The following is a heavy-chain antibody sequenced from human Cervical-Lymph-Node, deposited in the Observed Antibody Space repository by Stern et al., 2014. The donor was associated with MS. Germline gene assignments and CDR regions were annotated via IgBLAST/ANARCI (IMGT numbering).Heavy chain of an antibody. J-gene: IGHJ4*02. Sequence: EVQLVESGGDLVQPGRSLRLSCAAFGLTFDDYAMHWVRQAPGKGLEWVAGISWNSGTIGYADSVKGRFTTSRDNAYSSLYLQMNSLRPEDTALYYCARDITGSSAYFAYWGQGTLVTVSS. CDR3: ARDITGSSAYFAY. CDR2: ISWNSGTI. V-gene: IGHV3-9*01. CDR1: GLTFDDYA. D-gene: IGHD1-14*01.